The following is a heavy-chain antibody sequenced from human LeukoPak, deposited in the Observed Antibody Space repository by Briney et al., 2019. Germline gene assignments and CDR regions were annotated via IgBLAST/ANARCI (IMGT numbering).Heavy chain of an antibody. V-gene: IGHV4-38-2*02. CDR3: ARDLIAAAGIPVYNWFDP. D-gene: IGHD6-13*01. J-gene: IGHJ5*02. Sequence: PSETLSLTCTVSGYSISSGYYWGWIRQPPGKGLEWIGSIYYSGSTYYNPSLKSRVTISVDTSKNQFSLKLSSVTAADTAVYYCARDLIAAAGIPVYNWFDPWGQGTLVTVSS. CDR1: GYSISSGYY. CDR2: IYYSGST.